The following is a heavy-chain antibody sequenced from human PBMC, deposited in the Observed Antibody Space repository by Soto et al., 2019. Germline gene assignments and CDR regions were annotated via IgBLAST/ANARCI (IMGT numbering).Heavy chain of an antibody. Sequence: SETLSLTCAVYGGSFSGYYWSWIRQPPGKGLEWIGEINHSGSTNYNPSLKSRVTISVDTSKNQFSLKLSSVTAADTAVYYCARGGRVYYGSGSYYTGYYYYGMDVWGQGTTVTVS. CDR2: INHSGST. CDR1: GGSFSGYY. J-gene: IGHJ6*02. V-gene: IGHV4-34*01. D-gene: IGHD3-10*01. CDR3: ARGGRVYYGSGSYYTGYYYYGMDV.